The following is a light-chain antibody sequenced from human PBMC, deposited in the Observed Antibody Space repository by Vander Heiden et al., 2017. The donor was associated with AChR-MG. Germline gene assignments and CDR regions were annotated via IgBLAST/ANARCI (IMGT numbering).Light chain of an antibody. Sequence: SSELTQDPAVSVALGQTVRITCQGHSLRSYYASWYQQKPGQAPVLVIYGKNNRPSGRPDRFSGSSSGSTASLTITGAQAEDEADYYCNSRDSSGNHLVVFGGGTKLTVL. V-gene: IGLV3-19*01. CDR1: SLRSYY. CDR3: NSRDSSGNHLVV. J-gene: IGLJ2*01. CDR2: GKN.